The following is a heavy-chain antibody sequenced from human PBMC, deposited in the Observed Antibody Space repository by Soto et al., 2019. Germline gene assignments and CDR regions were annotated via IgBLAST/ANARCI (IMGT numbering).Heavy chain of an antibody. V-gene: IGHV4-61*03. CDR1: GGSVSSGGFS. CDR3: ARGIWTAEITDHTFDI. CDR2: VFYAGGA. D-gene: IGHD2-21*02. J-gene: IGHJ3*02. Sequence: SETLSLTCTVSGGSVSSGGFSWSWIRQPPGRGLEWIAYVFYAGGANYNPSLKSRVTIPLDTSKNHFSMNLTSMTAADAAVYYCARGIWTAEITDHTFDIWGPGTVVTVSS.